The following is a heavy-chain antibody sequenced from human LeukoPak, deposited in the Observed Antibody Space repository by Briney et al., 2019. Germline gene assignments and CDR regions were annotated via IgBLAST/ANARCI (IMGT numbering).Heavy chain of an antibody. J-gene: IGHJ3*02. Sequence: GESLKISCQCSGYSFTSYWIGWVRQMPGKGLEWMGIIYPGDSDTSYSPSFQGLVTLSADHYISPPYLQWSSLKASDTAMYYCARHEGYCISSSCSDTFDIWGQGTMVTVSS. D-gene: IGHD2-2*01. CDR3: ARHEGYCISSSCSDTFDI. CDR2: IYPGDSDT. V-gene: IGHV5-51*01. CDR1: GYSFTSYW.